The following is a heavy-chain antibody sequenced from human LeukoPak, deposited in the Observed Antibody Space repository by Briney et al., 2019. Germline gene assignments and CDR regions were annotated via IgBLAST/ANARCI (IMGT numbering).Heavy chain of an antibody. CDR1: GFTFSSYA. J-gene: IGHJ4*02. CDR2: ISGSGDST. Sequence: PGRSLRLSCAASGFTFSSYAMNWVRQAPGKGLECVSGISGSGDSTYYADSVKGRFTISRDNSKNTLYLQMNSLRAEDTAVYYCASRRVNILTFDYWGQGTLVTVSS. CDR3: ASRRVNILTFDY. D-gene: IGHD3-9*01. V-gene: IGHV3-23*01.